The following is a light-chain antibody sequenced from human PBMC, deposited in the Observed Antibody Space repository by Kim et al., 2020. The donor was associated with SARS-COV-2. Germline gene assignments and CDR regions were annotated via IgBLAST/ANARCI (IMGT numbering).Light chain of an antibody. Sequence: SGSPGEKATLSCMASQSVSNNLSWYQQKPGQAPRLLIYGASIRATGVPTSFSGSVSEIEFTLIISSLQSEDFAVYYCHQYNNWPHSLGLGTKLEI. CDR1: QSVSNN. CDR3: HQYNNWPHS. CDR2: GAS. J-gene: IGKJ2*03. V-gene: IGKV3-15*01.